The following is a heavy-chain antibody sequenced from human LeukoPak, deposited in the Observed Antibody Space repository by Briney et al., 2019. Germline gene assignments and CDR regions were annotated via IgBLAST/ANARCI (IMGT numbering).Heavy chain of an antibody. CDR2: IYYSGST. D-gene: IGHD2-2*01. CDR1: GGSISSSSYY. CDR3: ARGGSSTSCRSCEGDVYYYYYYMDV. V-gene: IGHV4-39*07. Sequence: PSETLSLTCTVSGGSISSSSYYWGWIRQPPGKGLEWIGSIYYSGSTYYNPSLKSRVTISVDTSKSQFSLKLSSVTAADTAVYYCARGGSSTSCRSCEGDVYYYYYYMDVWGKGTTVTVSS. J-gene: IGHJ6*03.